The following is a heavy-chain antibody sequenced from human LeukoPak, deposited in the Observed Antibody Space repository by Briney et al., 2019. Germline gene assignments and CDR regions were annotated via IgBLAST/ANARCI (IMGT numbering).Heavy chain of an antibody. CDR3: ARARGYCNGGSCYYFDF. CDR1: GFNFNIFD. J-gene: IGHJ4*02. D-gene: IGHD2-15*01. Sequence: GSLRLSCAASGFNFNIFDMYWVRQSPGKGLEYVSSITANGLGTYYASSVKGRFTISRGNSQNTVFLQMGSLRSEDMAVYYCARARGYCNGGSCYYFDFWGQGTLVTVSS. CDR2: ITANGLGT. V-gene: IGHV3-64*01.